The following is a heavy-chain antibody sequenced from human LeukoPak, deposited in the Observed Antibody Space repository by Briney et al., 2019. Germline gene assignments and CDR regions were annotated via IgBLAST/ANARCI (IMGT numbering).Heavy chain of an antibody. CDR2: INPYSGDT. CDR1: GYTFTDYY. Sequence: ASVKVSCTASGYTFTDYYMHWVRQAPGQGLEWVGWINPYSGDTNYAQQFQGRVTMTRDTSISTAYMELSSLRSDDTAVYSCARVGVGAAFFDYWGQGTLVTVSS. CDR3: ARVGVGAAFFDY. D-gene: IGHD1-26*01. V-gene: IGHV1-2*02. J-gene: IGHJ4*02.